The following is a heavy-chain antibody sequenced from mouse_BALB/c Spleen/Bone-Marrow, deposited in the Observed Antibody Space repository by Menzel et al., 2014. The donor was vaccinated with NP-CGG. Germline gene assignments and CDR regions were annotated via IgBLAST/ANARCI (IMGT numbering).Heavy chain of an antibody. Sequence: EAQLQQSGGGLVQPGGSLKLSCAASGFTFSSYGMSWVRQTPDKRLELVATINSNGGSTYYPDSVKGRSTISRDNAKNTLYLQMSSLESEDTAMYYCARERYYGNDRIFEYWGQGTTLTVSS. CDR1: GFTFSSYG. D-gene: IGHD1-1*01. V-gene: IGHV5-6-3*01. J-gene: IGHJ2*01. CDR3: ARERYYGNDRIFEY. CDR2: INSNGGST.